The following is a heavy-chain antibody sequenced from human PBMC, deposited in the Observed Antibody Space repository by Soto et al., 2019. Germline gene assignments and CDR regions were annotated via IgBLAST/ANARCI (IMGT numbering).Heavy chain of an antibody. D-gene: IGHD1-26*01. CDR1: GGTFSSYA. V-gene: IGHV1-69*13. CDR3: ASSIVGATSAWFDP. J-gene: IGHJ5*02. CDR2: IIPIFGTA. Sequence: SVKVSCKASGGTFSSYAISWVRQAPGQGLEWMGGIIPIFGTANYAQKFQGRVTITADESTSTAYMELSSLRSEDTAVYYCASSIVGATSAWFDPWGQGTLVTVSS.